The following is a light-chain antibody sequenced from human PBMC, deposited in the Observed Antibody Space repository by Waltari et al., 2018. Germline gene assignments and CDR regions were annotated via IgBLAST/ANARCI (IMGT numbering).Light chain of an antibody. V-gene: IGKV3-11*01. CDR1: QSVSSY. Sequence: EIVLTQSPATLSLSPGERATLSCRASQSVSSYLAWYQQKPGQAPRLLIYDASNRATGIPARFSGMGSGTDFTLTISSLEPEDFAVYYCQQRSNWPPTFGQGTKVEIK. CDR2: DAS. CDR3: QQRSNWPPT. J-gene: IGKJ1*01.